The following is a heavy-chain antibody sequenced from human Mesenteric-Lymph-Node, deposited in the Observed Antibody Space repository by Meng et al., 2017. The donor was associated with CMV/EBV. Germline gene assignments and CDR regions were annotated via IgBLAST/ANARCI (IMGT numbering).Heavy chain of an antibody. CDR1: GGSGGSFNHYQ. J-gene: IGHJ3*02. Sequence: SETLSLTCGVFGGSGGSFNHYQWSWIRQPPGKGLEWIGEINYVGTTKYNPSLKSRVTMSVDTSKNQFSLKLSPMTAADTAVYYCARGWGLGYCSSTSCSDLAFDIWGQGTMVTVSS. V-gene: IGHV4-34*01. CDR2: INYVGTT. CDR3: ARGWGLGYCSSTSCSDLAFDI. D-gene: IGHD2-2*01.